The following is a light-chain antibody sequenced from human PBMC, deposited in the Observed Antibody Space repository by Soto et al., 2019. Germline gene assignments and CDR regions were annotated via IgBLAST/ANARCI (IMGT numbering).Light chain of an antibody. J-gene: IGKJ3*01. CDR1: QSVSSSY. CDR2: GSS. CDR3: QQYGSSPPRFT. Sequence: EMVLTQSPGTLSLSPGERATLSGRASQSVSSSYLAWYQQKPGQAPRLLIYGSSSRTTGIPDRFSGSGSGTDLTLTISRLEPQDFALYYCQQYGSSPPRFTFGPGTKVDIK. V-gene: IGKV3-20*01.